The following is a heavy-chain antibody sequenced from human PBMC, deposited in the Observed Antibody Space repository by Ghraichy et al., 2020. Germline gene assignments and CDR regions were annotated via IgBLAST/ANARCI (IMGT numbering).Heavy chain of an antibody. V-gene: IGHV4-34*01. CDR3: AREIVGTSTYLYGGWFDP. Sequence: SETLSLTCAVYGGSFSGYYWSWIRQPPGKGLEWIGEINHSGSTNYNPSLKSRVTISVDTSKNQFSLKLSSVTAADTAVYYCAREIVGTSTYLYGGWFDPWGQGTLVTVSS. D-gene: IGHD1-14*01. CDR2: INHSGST. CDR1: GGSFSGYY. J-gene: IGHJ5*02.